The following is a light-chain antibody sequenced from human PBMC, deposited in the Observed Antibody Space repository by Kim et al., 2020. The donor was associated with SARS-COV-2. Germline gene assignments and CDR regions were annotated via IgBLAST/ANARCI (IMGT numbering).Light chain of an antibody. CDR3: CSYAGSPPFV. CDR2: DVT. J-gene: IGLJ1*01. CDR1: SSDVGLYNY. Sequence: QSALTQPRSVSGSPGQSVTISCTGTSSDVGLYNYVSWYQQHPGKAPKLMIYDVTERPSGVPDRFSASKSGNTASLTISGLQAEDEADYYCCSYAGSPPFVFGTGTKVNGL. V-gene: IGLV2-11*01.